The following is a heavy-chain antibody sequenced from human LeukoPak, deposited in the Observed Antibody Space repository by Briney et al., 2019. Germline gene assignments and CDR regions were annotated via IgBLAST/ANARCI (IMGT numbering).Heavy chain of an antibody. Sequence: SETLSLTCTVSGGSISSSSYYWGWIRQPPGKGLKWIGSIYYSGSTYYNPSFKSRVTISVDTSKNQFSLKLSSVTAADTAVYYCARQGIVTIFGVVTPTYNWFDPWGQGTLVTVSS. CDR2: IYYSGST. CDR3: ARQGIVTIFGVVTPTYNWFDP. V-gene: IGHV4-39*01. D-gene: IGHD3-3*01. J-gene: IGHJ5*02. CDR1: GGSISSSSYY.